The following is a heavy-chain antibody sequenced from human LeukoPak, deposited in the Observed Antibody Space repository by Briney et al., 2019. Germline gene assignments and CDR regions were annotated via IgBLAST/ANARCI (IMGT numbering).Heavy chain of an antibody. D-gene: IGHD1-26*01. V-gene: IGHV3-30*03. J-gene: IGHJ4*02. Sequence: PLRSLRLSCAASVFTFSIYGMCCGRQAPGKRRGWGAVILYVVSNKYYADSVKGPVTISRDNSKNKLYLQMNSLRAEDTAVYYCARNQVGWELDPETPFDYWGQGTLVTVSS. CDR2: ILYVVSNK. CDR1: VFTFSIYG. CDR3: ARNQVGWELDPETPFDY.